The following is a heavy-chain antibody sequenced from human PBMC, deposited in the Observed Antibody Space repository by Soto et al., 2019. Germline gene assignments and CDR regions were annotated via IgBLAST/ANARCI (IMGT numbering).Heavy chain of an antibody. Sequence: QVQLVQSGAEVKKPGSSVKVSCKASGGTFSSYAISWVRQAPGQGLEWMGGIIPISDKTNYAQKFQGRVTITEEESTSTAYMELSSLRSEDTAVYYCARSQGSSTSLEIYYYYYYGMDVWGQGTTVTVSS. J-gene: IGHJ6*02. D-gene: IGHD2-2*01. V-gene: IGHV1-69*01. CDR3: ARSQGSSTSLEIYYYYYYGMDV. CDR1: GGTFSSYA. CDR2: IIPISDKT.